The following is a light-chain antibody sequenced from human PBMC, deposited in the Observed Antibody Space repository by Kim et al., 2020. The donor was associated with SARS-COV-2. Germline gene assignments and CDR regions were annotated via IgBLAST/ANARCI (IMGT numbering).Light chain of an antibody. Sequence: GGTVTLTCGLSSGSVSTSYYPSWYQQTPGQAPRTLIYSTNTRSSGVPDRFSGSIHGNKAALTITGAQADDESDYYCVLYMGSGIWVFGGGTKLTVL. CDR1: SGSVSTSYY. CDR3: VLYMGSGIWV. J-gene: IGLJ3*02. CDR2: STN. V-gene: IGLV8-61*01.